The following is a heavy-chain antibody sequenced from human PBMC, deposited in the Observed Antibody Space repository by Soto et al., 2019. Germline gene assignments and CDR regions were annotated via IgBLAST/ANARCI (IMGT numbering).Heavy chain of an antibody. CDR2: ISSSSSTI. J-gene: IGHJ6*02. CDR3: ARERPGEYNWNDEYYYYGMDV. CDR1: GFTFSSYS. D-gene: IGHD1-20*01. Sequence: GGSLRLSCAASGFTFSSYSMNWVRQAPGKGLEWVSYISSSSSTIYYADSVKGRFTISRGNAKNSLYLQMNSLRDEDTAVYYCARERPGEYNWNDEYYYYGMDVWGQGTTVTVSS. V-gene: IGHV3-48*02.